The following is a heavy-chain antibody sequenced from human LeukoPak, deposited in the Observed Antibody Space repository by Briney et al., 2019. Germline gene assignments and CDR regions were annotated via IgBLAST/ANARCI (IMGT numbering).Heavy chain of an antibody. CDR3: AKDQAGELLFYY. J-gene: IGHJ4*02. Sequence: PGGSLRHSCAPPGFGFNNYGMHCVRHAPGKGLGRGAFIWYDGSDTYYAHPAKGRFTISRDNSKNTLYLQMNSLRAEDTAVYYCAKDQAGELLFYYWGRGTLVTVCS. CDR1: GFGFNNYG. V-gene: IGHV3-30*02. D-gene: IGHD1-26*01. CDR2: IWYDGSDT.